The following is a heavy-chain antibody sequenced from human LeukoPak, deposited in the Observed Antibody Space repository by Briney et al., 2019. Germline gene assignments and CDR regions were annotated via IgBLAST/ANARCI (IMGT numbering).Heavy chain of an antibody. V-gene: IGHV4-39*01. CDR2: IYYSGST. D-gene: IGHD3-16*01. Sequence: SETLSLTCIVSGGSISSSSYYWGWIRQPPGRGLEWIGNIYYSGSTYYNPSLKSRVTISVDTSKNHFSLKLSSVTAADTAVYYCARLVSPRWFDPWGQGTLVTVSS. CDR1: GGSISSSSYY. J-gene: IGHJ5*02. CDR3: ARLVSPRWFDP.